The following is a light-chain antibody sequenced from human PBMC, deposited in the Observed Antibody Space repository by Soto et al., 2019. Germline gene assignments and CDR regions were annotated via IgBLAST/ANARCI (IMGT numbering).Light chain of an antibody. Sequence: QSVLTQPPSAFGTPGQRVTISFSGGSSNIGTNAVNWYQQLPGTAPKLLIYNNNQRPSGVPDRFSGSKSGTSASLAISGLQSEDEADYYCAAWDDSLNGYVFGNGTKVTVL. CDR1: SSNIGTNA. V-gene: IGLV1-44*01. CDR3: AAWDDSLNGYV. J-gene: IGLJ1*01. CDR2: NNN.